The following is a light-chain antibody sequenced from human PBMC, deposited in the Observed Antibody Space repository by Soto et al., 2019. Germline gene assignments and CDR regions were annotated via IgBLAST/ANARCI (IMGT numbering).Light chain of an antibody. CDR1: SSDVGGYNY. Sequence: QSALTQPASVSGSPGQSIPLSCTGNSSDVGGYNYVSWYQQHPGKAPKLMIYDVSNRPSGVSNRFSGSKSCNTASLTISGLQAEDEADYYCSSYTSSSTLVFGTGTKLTVL. CDR3: SSYTSSSTLV. J-gene: IGLJ1*01. V-gene: IGLV2-14*03. CDR2: DVS.